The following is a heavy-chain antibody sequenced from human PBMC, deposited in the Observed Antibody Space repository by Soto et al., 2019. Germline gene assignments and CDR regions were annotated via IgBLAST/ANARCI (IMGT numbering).Heavy chain of an antibody. Sequence: EVQLLESGGDLVQPGGSLRLSCAASGFSLSNYAMTWVRQAPGKGLEWVSGITGSADKTYYADSVKGRFIISRDNSKKPPLLQNKRLRGEDTALYYCARDCSSSSCSVWHYWGQGTLVTVSS. J-gene: IGHJ4*02. V-gene: IGHV3-23*01. CDR2: ITGSADKT. CDR3: ARDCSSSSCSVWHY. D-gene: IGHD2-2*01. CDR1: GFSLSNYA.